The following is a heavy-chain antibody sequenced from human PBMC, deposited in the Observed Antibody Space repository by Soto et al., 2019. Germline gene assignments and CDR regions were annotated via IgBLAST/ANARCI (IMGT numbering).Heavy chain of an antibody. CDR1: GGSISSYY. Sequence: QVQLQESGPGLVKPSETLSLTCTVSGGSISSYYWSWIRQPPGKGLEWIGYIYYSGSTNYNPSLQSRLTISVDTSKNQFSLKLSPVTAADTAVYYCATSSHSDYGDDYYYYMDVWGKGTTVTVSS. D-gene: IGHD4-17*01. CDR3: ATSSHSDYGDDYYYYMDV. CDR2: IYYSGST. V-gene: IGHV4-59*01. J-gene: IGHJ6*03.